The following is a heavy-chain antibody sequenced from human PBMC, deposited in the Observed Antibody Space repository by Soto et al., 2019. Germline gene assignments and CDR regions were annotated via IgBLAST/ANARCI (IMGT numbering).Heavy chain of an antibody. Sequence: SETLSLTCAVSGGSISSGGYSWSWIRQPPGKGLEWIGYIYHSGSTYYNPSLKSRVTISVDRSKNQFSLKLSSVTAADTAVYYGARLWMGHYYGMDVWGQGTTVTVSS. CDR1: GGSISSGGYS. J-gene: IGHJ6*02. D-gene: IGHD2-21*01. CDR2: IYHSGST. V-gene: IGHV4-30-2*01. CDR3: ARLWMGHYYGMDV.